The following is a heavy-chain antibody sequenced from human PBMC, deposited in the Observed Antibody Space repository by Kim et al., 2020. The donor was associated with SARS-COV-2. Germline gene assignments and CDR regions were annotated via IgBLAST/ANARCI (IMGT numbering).Heavy chain of an antibody. Sequence: GGSLRLSCAASGFTFDDYAMHWVRQAPGKGLEWVSGISWNSGSIGYADSVKGRFTISRDNAKNSLYLQMNSLRAEDTALYYCAKDISGYYDILTGGFDYWGQGTLVTVSS. J-gene: IGHJ4*02. V-gene: IGHV3-9*01. D-gene: IGHD3-9*01. CDR3: AKDISGYYDILTGGFDY. CDR2: ISWNSGSI. CDR1: GFTFDDYA.